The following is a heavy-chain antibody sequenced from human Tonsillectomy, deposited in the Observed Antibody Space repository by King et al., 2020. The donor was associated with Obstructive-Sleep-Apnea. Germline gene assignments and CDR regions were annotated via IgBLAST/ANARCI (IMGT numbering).Heavy chain of an antibody. J-gene: IGHJ6*02. CDR1: GYSFTSYW. Sequence: QLVQSGAEVKKPGESLKISCKGSGYSFTSYWIGWVRQMPGKGLEWMGIIYPGDSDTRYSPSFQGQVTISADKSISTAYLQWSSLKASDTAMYYCARARLEQDYYYGMDVWGQGTTVTVSS. CDR3: ARARLEQDYYYGMDV. CDR2: IYPGDSDT. V-gene: IGHV5-51*01. D-gene: IGHD1/OR15-1a*01.